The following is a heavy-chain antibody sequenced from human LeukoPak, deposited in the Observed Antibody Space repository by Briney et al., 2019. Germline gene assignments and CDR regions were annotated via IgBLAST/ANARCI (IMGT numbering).Heavy chain of an antibody. D-gene: IGHD6-19*01. Sequence: GKSLKISCKGSGYSFTSYWIGWVRQMPGKGLEWMGIIYPGDSDTRYSPSFQGQVTILADKSISTAYLQWSSLKASDTAMYYCARHGRAVAGTEYYYYYYYMDVWGKGTTVTVSS. J-gene: IGHJ6*03. CDR3: ARHGRAVAGTEYYYYYYYMDV. CDR1: GYSFTSYW. V-gene: IGHV5-51*01. CDR2: IYPGDSDT.